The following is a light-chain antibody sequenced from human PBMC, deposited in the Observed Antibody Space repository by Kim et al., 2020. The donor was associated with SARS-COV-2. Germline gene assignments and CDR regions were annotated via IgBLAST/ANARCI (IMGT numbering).Light chain of an antibody. CDR1: QSVPTNY. CDR3: QQYGRSPKT. Sequence: PGERATLSCRASQSVPTNYLAWYQQKPGQPPRLLIYRASSRATDIPDRFSGSGSGTDFTLTISRLEPEDFAVYYCQQYGRSPKTFGQGTKLEI. V-gene: IGKV3-20*01. CDR2: RAS. J-gene: IGKJ2*01.